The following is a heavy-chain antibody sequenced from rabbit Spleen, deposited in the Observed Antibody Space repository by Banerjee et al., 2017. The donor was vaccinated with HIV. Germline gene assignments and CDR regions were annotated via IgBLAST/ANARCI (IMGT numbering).Heavy chain of an antibody. V-gene: IGHV1S40*01. CDR1: GFSFTYIDY. J-gene: IGHJ6*01. D-gene: IGHD8-1*01. Sequence: QSLEESGGDLVKPGASLTLTCKASGFSFTYIDYLCWVRQPPGKGPEWIACVSADVPFTTYYASWAKGRFTISKTSSTTVTLQMTSLTVADTATYFCARDTGSSFSSYGMDLWGPGTLVTVS. CDR3: ARDTGSSFSSYGMDL. CDR2: VSADVPFTT.